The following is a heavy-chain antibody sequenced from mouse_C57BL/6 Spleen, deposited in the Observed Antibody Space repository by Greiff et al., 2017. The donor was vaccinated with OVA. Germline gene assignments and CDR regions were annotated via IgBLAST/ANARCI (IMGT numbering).Heavy chain of an antibody. CDR1: GFTFSSYG. J-gene: IGHJ4*01. V-gene: IGHV5-6*02. Sequence: EVKVVESGGDLVKPGGSLKLSCAASGFTFSSYGMSWVRQTPDKRLEWVATISSGGSYTYYPDSVKGRFTISRDNAKNTLYLQMSSLKSEDTAMYYCARRDGYWYAMDYWGQGTSVTVSS. D-gene: IGHD2-3*01. CDR3: ARRDGYWYAMDY. CDR2: ISSGGSYT.